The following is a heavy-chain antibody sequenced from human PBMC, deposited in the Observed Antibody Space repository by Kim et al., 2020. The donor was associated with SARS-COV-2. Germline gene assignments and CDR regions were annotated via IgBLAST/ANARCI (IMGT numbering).Heavy chain of an antibody. V-gene: IGHV3-23*01. Sequence: YYADSVKGRFIISRDNPKNTLYLQMNSLRVEDTAVYYCAKAVAGWAPNDYWGQGTLVTVSS. CDR3: AKAVAGWAPNDY. D-gene: IGHD6-19*01. J-gene: IGHJ4*02.